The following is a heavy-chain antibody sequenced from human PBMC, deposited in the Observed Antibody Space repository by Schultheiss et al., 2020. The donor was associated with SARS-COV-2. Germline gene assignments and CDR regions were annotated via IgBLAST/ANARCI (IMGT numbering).Heavy chain of an antibody. Sequence: SETLSLTCTVSGGSIRGYYWSWIRQPPGKGLEWIGYIYHTGTTTYNPSLKSRVTISLDTSKTQISLNLNSVDAADTAVYYCARGDTDHFDSWGQGALVTVSS. CDR2: IYHTGTT. V-gene: IGHV4-59*08. D-gene: IGHD5-18*01. CDR3: ARGDTDHFDS. CDR1: GGSIRGYY. J-gene: IGHJ4*02.